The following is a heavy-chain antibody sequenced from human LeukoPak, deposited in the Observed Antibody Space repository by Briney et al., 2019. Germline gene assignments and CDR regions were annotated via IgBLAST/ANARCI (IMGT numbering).Heavy chain of an antibody. Sequence: PSETLSLTCTVSGGSISSDEYYWSWIRQHPGKGLEWIGYIYYSGSTNYNPSLKSRVSMSVDTSKNQFSLKLNSVTAAGTAVYFCERGYSSSWYVFDYWGQGTLVTVSS. D-gene: IGHD6-13*01. J-gene: IGHJ4*02. CDR2: IYYSGST. CDR3: ERGYSSSWYVFDY. CDR1: GGSISSDEYY. V-gene: IGHV4-61*08.